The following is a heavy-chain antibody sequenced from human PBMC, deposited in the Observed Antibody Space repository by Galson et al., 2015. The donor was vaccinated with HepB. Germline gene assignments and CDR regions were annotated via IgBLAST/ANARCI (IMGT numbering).Heavy chain of an antibody. CDR2: ISSSGGST. Sequence: SLRLSCAASGFTFSSYAMSWVRQAPGKGLEWVSAISSSGGSTYYADSVKGRFTISRDNSKNTLYLQMISLRAEDTAEYYCAKDNKDFDYWGQGTLVTVSP. D-gene: IGHD2-15*01. V-gene: IGHV3-23*01. CDR3: AKDNKDFDY. J-gene: IGHJ4*02. CDR1: GFTFSSYA.